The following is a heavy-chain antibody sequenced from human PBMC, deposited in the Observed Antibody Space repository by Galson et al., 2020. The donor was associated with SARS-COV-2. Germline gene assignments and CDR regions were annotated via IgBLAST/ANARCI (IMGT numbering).Heavy chain of an antibody. J-gene: IGHJ6*03. CDR1: GYTFTTYD. D-gene: IGHD2-15*01. CDR3: ARGSKRGSSFLQLYSYYMDV. Sequence: ASVKVSCKASGYTFTTYDINWVRQAPGQGLEWMGWVNPNSGNTGYAQDFQGRVIMTSDTSISTAYMEVTGLTSEDTAVYFCARGSKRGSSFLQLYSYYMDVWGKGTTVTVSS. CDR2: VNPNSGNT. V-gene: IGHV1-8*01.